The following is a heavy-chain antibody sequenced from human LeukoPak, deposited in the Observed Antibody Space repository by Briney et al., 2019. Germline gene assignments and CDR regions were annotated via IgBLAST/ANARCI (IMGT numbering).Heavy chain of an antibody. CDR2: ISAYNGNT. D-gene: IGHD1-26*01. J-gene: IGHJ5*02. CDR1: GYTFTGYY. Sequence: ASVKVSCKASGYTFTGYYMHWVRQAPGQGLEWMGWISAYNGNTNYAQKLQGRVTMTTDTSTSTAYMELRSLRSDDTAVYYCARDVVGATRWFDPWGQGTLVTVSS. V-gene: IGHV1-18*04. CDR3: ARDVVGATRWFDP.